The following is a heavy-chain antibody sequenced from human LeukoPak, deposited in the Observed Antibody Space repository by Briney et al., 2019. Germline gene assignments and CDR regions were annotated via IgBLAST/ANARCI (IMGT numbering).Heavy chain of an antibody. CDR3: ARVSRTDYYDSSGYFPDAFDI. V-gene: IGHV4-39*07. Sequence: KPSETLSLTCTVSGGSISSSSYYWGWIRQPPGKGLEWIGSIYYSGSTYYNPSLKSRVTISVDTSKNQFSLKLSSVTAADTAVYYCARVSRTDYYDSSGYFPDAFDIWGQGTMVTVSS. CDR1: GGSISSSSYY. CDR2: IYYSGST. D-gene: IGHD3-22*01. J-gene: IGHJ3*02.